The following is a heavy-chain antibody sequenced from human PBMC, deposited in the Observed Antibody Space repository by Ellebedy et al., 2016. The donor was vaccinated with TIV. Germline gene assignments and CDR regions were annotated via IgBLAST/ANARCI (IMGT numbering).Heavy chain of an antibody. D-gene: IGHD5-18*01. CDR2: IVGSGGSR. J-gene: IGHJ4*02. CDR1: GFTFSNDA. V-gene: IGHV3-23*01. CDR3: AKDRTPGDGYWVFDF. Sequence: PGGSLRLSCAASGFTFSNDAMSWVRQAPGKGLEWVSGIVGSGGSRYADSVKGRFTISRDNSKSTLDLQMSSLRAEDTAVYYCAKDRTPGDGYWVFDFWGQGTLVTVST.